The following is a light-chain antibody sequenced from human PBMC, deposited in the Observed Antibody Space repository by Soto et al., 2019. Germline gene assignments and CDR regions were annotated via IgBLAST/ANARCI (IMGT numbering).Light chain of an antibody. CDR1: QSIGNN. Sequence: EMVITQSPATLSVSPGERATLSCKASQSIGNNLAWLQQRPGQAPSLLFYGASTRAPGIPARFSASGSRTDFTLTISSLQSEDFAVYYCVQYGDWPPEYTFGQGTKVEI. V-gene: IGKV3-15*01. CDR3: VQYGDWPPEYT. CDR2: GAS. J-gene: IGKJ2*01.